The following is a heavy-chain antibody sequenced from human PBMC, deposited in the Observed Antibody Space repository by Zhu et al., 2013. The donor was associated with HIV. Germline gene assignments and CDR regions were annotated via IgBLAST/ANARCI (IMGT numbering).Heavy chain of an antibody. J-gene: IGHJ4*02. CDR3: TTDHYYDTSGWGNYFDH. Sequence: QVQLVQSGAEVRSLGLSEVSCDVSGYSLTELSMHWVRQAPGKGLEWLGGSDPEDDETIYAQRFQGRVTMTEDTSTDIAYMELSSLTSEDTAVYYCTTDHYYDTSGWGNYFDHWGQGTQVTVTS. CDR2: SDPEDDET. CDR1: GYSLTELS. D-gene: IGHD3-22*01. V-gene: IGHV1-24*01.